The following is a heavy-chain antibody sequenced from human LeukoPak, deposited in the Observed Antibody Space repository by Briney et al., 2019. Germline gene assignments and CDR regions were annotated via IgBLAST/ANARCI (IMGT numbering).Heavy chain of an antibody. J-gene: IGHJ4*02. V-gene: IGHV3-43*02. CDR1: GFTFDDYA. D-gene: IGHD2-2*01. CDR3: AKAGLYQDVDY. CDR2: ISGDGGST. Sequence: GGSLRLSCAASGFTFDDYAMHWVRQAPGKGLKWVSLISGDGGSTYYADSVKGRFTISRDNSKNYLYLQMNSLRTEDTALYCCAKAGLYQDVDYWGQGTLVTVSS.